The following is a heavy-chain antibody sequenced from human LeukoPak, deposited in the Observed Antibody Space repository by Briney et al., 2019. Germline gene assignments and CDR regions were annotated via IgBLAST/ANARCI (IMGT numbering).Heavy chain of an antibody. Sequence: SETLSLTCAVYGGSFSGYYWSWIRQPPGKGLEWIGEINHSGSTNYNPSLKSRVTISVDTSKNQFSLKLSSVTAADTAVYYCARGRVRSYSSSWYGNDYWGQGTLVTVSS. D-gene: IGHD6-13*01. CDR3: ARGRVRSYSSSWYGNDY. CDR1: GGSFSGYY. V-gene: IGHV4-34*01. CDR2: INHSGST. J-gene: IGHJ4*02.